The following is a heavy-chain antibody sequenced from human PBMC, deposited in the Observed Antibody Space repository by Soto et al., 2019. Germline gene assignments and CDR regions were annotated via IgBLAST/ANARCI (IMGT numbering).Heavy chain of an antibody. Sequence: QVQLVESGGGLVKPGGSLRLSCAASGFTFSDYYMSWIRQAPGKGLEWVSYIGSSGSHIYYADSVKGRVTISRDNAQNSLYLRMNSLRAEDTAVYYCARDTLVFASPFDSWGQGTLVTVSS. V-gene: IGHV3-11*01. CDR2: IGSSGSHI. D-gene: IGHD3-3*02. CDR1: GFTFSDYY. CDR3: ARDTLVFASPFDS. J-gene: IGHJ4*02.